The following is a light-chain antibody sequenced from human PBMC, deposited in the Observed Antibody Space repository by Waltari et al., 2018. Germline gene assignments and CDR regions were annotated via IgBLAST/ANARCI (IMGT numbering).Light chain of an antibody. Sequence: DIVMTQSPDSLSVSLGERATINCKSSLSILHSSENKNQLGWYQQKSGQSPKLLIYGASTRESGVPDRFSGSGSGTDFTLTISSLEPEDCAVYYCQQRFDWPLTFGGGTKVEIK. CDR1: LSILHSSENKNQ. J-gene: IGKJ4*01. CDR3: QQRFDWPLT. V-gene: IGKV4-1*01. CDR2: GAS.